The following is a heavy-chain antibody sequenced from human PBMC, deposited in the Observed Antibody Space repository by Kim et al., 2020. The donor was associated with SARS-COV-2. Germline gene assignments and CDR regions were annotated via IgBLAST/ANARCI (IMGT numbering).Heavy chain of an antibody. CDR1: GFIFNNSA. D-gene: IGHD3-10*01. CDR3: AKDLRITLIRSFDY. Sequence: GGSLRLSCAASGFIFNNSAMAWVRQAPGKGLEWVSTISGLGTSTYYADSVKGRFTISRDNSKNTVYLQMNSLRAEDTAVYYCAKDLRITLIRSFDYWGQGTLVTVSS. V-gene: IGHV3-23*01. J-gene: IGHJ4*02. CDR2: ISGLGTST.